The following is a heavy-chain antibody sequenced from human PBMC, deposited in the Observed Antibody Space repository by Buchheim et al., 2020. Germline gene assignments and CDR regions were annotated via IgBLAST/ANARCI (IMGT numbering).Heavy chain of an antibody. Sequence: QVQLVESGGGVVQPGRSLRLSCAASGFTFSSYGMHWVRQAPGKGLEWVAVISYDGSNKYYADSVKGRFTISRDNSKTTLYLQMNSLRAEDTAVYYCAKEMRFGEFSDYWGQGTL. CDR2: ISYDGSNK. CDR3: AKEMRFGEFSDY. V-gene: IGHV3-30*18. CDR1: GFTFSSYG. D-gene: IGHD3-10*01. J-gene: IGHJ4*02.